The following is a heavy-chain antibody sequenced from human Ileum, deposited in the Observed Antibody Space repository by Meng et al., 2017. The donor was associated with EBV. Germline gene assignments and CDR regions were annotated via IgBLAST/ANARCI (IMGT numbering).Heavy chain of an antibody. CDR2: IFNSGST. D-gene: IGHD6-13*01. V-gene: IGHV4-39*07. J-gene: IGHJ1*01. Sequence: PPLHESGPGLVKPSETLSLPFTVSGASISSTPYYWGWIRQPPGKGLEWIGNIFNSGSTSYSPSLKSRVTISVDTSKNQFSLKLSSVTAADTAVYYCARDYSSSWYSGGFFEYWGQGILVTVSS. CDR3: ARDYSSSWYSGGFFEY. CDR1: GASISSTPYY.